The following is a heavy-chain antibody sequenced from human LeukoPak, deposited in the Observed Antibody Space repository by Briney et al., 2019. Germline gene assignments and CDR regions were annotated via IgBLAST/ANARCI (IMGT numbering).Heavy chain of an antibody. Sequence: GGSLRLSCAASGFTFSSYAMSWVRQAPGKGLEWVSAISGSGGSTYYADSVKGRFTISRDNSKNTLYLQMNSLRAEDTAVYYCAKDLGVVVAATLGDYYGMDVWGQGTTVTVSS. CDR1: GFTFSSYA. CDR3: AKDLGVVVAATLGDYYGMDV. J-gene: IGHJ6*02. V-gene: IGHV3-23*01. D-gene: IGHD2-15*01. CDR2: ISGSGGST.